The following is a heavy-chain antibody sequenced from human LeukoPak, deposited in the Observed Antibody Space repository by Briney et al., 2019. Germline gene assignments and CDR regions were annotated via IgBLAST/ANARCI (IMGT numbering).Heavy chain of an antibody. J-gene: IGHJ3*01. CDR3: ARISSSNWYNERGAFDV. CDR2: IYHSGST. Sequence: SETLSLTCAVSGGSISSSNWWSWVRQPPGKGLEWIGEIYHSGSTNYNPSLKSRVTISVDKSKNQFSLKLGSVTAADTAVYYCARISSSNWYNERGAFDVWGQGTMVTVSS. CDR1: GGSISSSNW. D-gene: IGHD6-13*01. V-gene: IGHV4-4*02.